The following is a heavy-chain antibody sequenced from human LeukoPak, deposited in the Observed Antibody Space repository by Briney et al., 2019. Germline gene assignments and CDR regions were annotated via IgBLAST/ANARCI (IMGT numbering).Heavy chain of an antibody. CDR2: IYPGDSDT. V-gene: IGHV5-51*01. Sequence: GESLKISCKGSGYSFTSYWIGWVRPMPGKGLEWMGIIYPGDSDTRYSPSFQGQVTISADKSISTAYLQWSSLKASDTAMYYCARNPYYYDSSGYYYDYWGQGTLVTVSS. CDR1: GYSFTSYW. CDR3: ARNPYYYDSSGYYYDY. D-gene: IGHD3-22*01. J-gene: IGHJ4*02.